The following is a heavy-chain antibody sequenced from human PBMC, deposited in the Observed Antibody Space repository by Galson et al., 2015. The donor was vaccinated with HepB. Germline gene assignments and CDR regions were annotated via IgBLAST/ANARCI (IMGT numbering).Heavy chain of an antibody. V-gene: IGHV3-48*02. CDR1: GFTFSTYS. CDR2: IKTSSKSI. J-gene: IGHJ4*02. Sequence: SLRLSCAASGFTFSTYSFNWVRQAPGQGLEWISYIKTSSKSIYYADSVKGRFTISRDDAKSSLHLQMNSLREDDTAVYYCATDNWDDDRDYWGQGILVTVSS. CDR3: ATDNWDDDRDY. D-gene: IGHD1-20*01.